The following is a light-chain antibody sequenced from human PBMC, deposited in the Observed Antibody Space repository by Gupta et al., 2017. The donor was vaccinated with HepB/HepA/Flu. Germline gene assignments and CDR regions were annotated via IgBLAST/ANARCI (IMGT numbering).Light chain of an antibody. CDR3: SSFAGGNRV. J-gene: IGLJ2*01. CDR2: EVN. Sequence: QSALTQPPSASGSPGQSVTISCTGTSSDVGGYNFVSWYQQHPGKAPKLMIYEVNKRPSGVPDRFSVTKSGNTASLTVSGLQAEDEADYYCSSFAGGNRVFGGGTKLTVL. V-gene: IGLV2-8*01. CDR1: SSDVGGYNF.